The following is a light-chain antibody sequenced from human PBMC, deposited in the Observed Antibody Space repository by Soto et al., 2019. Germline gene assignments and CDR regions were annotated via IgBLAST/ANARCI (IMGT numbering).Light chain of an antibody. Sequence: EIVLTQSPATLALSRGERATLXXRASQSVSSYLAWYQQKPGKAPRXLSYDASNRATGIPARFSGSGSGTDFSLAISSLEPEDFAVYYCQQRSSWPLTFGGGTKVDIK. V-gene: IGKV3-11*01. CDR1: QSVSSY. J-gene: IGKJ4*01. CDR3: QQRSSWPLT. CDR2: DAS.